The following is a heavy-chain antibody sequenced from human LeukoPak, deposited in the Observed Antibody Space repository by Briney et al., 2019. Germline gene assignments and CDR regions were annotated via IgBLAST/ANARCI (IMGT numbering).Heavy chain of an antibody. CDR1: RDRVSSNSAC. CDR3: ARGYDILTGYYVDYYYYGMDV. V-gene: IGHV6-1*01. J-gene: IGHJ6*04. CDR2: IYYRAKWAN. Sequence: SQTLSLTCAIPRDRVSSNSACWNWIRQSPSTGLEWLGWIYYRAKWANDSAVSVESRITIKPDTSKTPFTLQMNSVTHEDTAVDYSARGYDILTGYYVDYYYYGMDVWGKGTTVTVSS. D-gene: IGHD3-9*01.